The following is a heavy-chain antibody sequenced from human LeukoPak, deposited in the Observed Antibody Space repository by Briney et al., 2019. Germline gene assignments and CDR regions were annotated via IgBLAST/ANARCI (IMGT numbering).Heavy chain of an antibody. V-gene: IGHV2-5*02. CDR3: ARVIAVAGHDAFDI. CDR2: IYWDDDK. D-gene: IGHD6-19*01. Sequence: SGPTLVKPTQTLTLTCTFSGFSLSTSGVGVGWIRQPPGKALEWLALIYWDDDKRYSPSLKSRLTITKDTSKNQVVLTMTNMDPVDTATYYCARVIAVAGHDAFDIWGQGTMVTVSS. CDR1: GFSLSTSGVG. J-gene: IGHJ3*02.